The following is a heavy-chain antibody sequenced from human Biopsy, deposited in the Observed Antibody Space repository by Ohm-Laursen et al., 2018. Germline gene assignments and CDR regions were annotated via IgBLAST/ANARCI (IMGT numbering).Heavy chain of an antibody. CDR3: ATDADGYYTEFDF. CDR1: GGPFNNHA. D-gene: IGHD5-24*01. Sequence: SVKVSCKASGGPFNNHAFSWVRQAPGQGLEWLGRIVPILGTVNYAQRFQGRVALTADKSTGTAYMELNRLISDDTAVYYCATDADGYYTEFDFWGQGTLITVSS. CDR2: IVPILGTV. V-gene: IGHV1-69*04. J-gene: IGHJ4*02.